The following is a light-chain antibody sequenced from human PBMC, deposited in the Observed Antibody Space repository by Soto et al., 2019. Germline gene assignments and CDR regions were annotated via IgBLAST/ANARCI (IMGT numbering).Light chain of an antibody. J-gene: IGKJ1*01. CDR1: QSVSSY. Sequence: EIVLTQSPDTLSLSPGERVTLSCRASQSVSSYLAWYQQKPGQAPRLLIHAGSTRATGIPARISGSGSGTEFTLTISSLQSEDCAVYYCQQYKNWPWTFGQGTKVDNK. CDR3: QQYKNWPWT. V-gene: IGKV3D-15*01. CDR2: AGS.